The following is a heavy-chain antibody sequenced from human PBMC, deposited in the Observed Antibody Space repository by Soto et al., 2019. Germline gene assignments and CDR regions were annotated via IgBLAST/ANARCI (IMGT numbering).Heavy chain of an antibody. CDR3: AKDQGSSWYEIDY. CDR2: ISGSGGST. D-gene: IGHD6-13*01. J-gene: IGHJ4*02. CDR1: GFTFSNYA. Sequence: EVQRLESGGGLVQPGGSLSLSCAASGFTFSNYAVTWVRQAPGKGLEWVSTISGSGGSTYYADYVKGRFTISRDNSKNALYRQMNSLRAEDTAVYYFAKDQGSSWYEIDYWGQGTLVTVSS. V-gene: IGHV3-23*01.